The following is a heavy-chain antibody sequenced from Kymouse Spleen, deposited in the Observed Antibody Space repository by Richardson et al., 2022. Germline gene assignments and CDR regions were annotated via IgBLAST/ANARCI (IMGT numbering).Heavy chain of an antibody. CDR3: AREDNWNLYYYYYGMDV. J-gene: IGHJ6*02. V-gene: IGHV3-33*01. Sequence: QVQLVESGGGVVQPGRSLRLSCAASGFTFSSYGMHWVRQAPGKGLEWVAVIWYDGSNKYYADSVKGRFTISRDNSKNTLYLQMNSLRAEDTAVYYCAREDNWNLYYYYYGMDVWGQGTTVTVSS. D-gene: IGHD1-20*01,IGHD1-7*01. CDR1: GFTFSSYG. CDR2: IWYDGSNK.